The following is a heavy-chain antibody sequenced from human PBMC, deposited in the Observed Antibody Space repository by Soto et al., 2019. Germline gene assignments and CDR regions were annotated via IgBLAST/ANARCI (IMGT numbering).Heavy chain of an antibody. CDR3: ARAKFESTGWHQFDI. J-gene: IGHJ4*02. CDR2: IYHSGTT. D-gene: IGHD7-27*01. V-gene: IGHV4-38-2*01. CDR1: DFSISSGHY. Sequence: PSETLSLTCAVSDFSISSGHYWGWIRQPPGKGLEWIGSIYHSGTTYNNPSLRSRVTLSVDSSKNQISLALTSVTAADTAVYYCARAKFESTGWHQFDIWGQGTLVTVSS.